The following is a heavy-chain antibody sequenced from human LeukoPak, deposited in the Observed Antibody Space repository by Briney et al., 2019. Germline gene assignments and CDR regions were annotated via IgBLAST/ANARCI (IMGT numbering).Heavy chain of an antibody. CDR1: GYSFTSYW. V-gene: IGHV5-51*01. D-gene: IGHD3-10*01. CDR2: IYPGDSDT. J-gene: IGHJ6*02. CDR3: ARLGFGSKDYRYGMDV. Sequence: GESLKISCKGSGYSFTSYWIGWVRQMPGKGLEWMGIIYPGDSDTRYSPSFQGQVTISADKSISTAYLQWSSPKASDTAMYYCARLGFGSKDYRYGMDVWGQGTTVTVSS.